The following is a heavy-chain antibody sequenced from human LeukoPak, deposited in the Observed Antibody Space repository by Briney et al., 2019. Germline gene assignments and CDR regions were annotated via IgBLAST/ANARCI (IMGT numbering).Heavy chain of an antibody. CDR1: GYSISSGYY. J-gene: IGHJ4*02. CDR2: IYHSGST. V-gene: IGHV4-38-2*02. CDR3: ARGIYYDFWSGYSRVGYFDY. D-gene: IGHD3-3*01. Sequence: SETLSLTCTVSGYSISSGYYWGWIRQPPGKGLEWIGSIYHSGSTYYNPSLKSRVTISVDTSKNQFSLKLSSVTAADTAVYYCARGIYYDFWSGYSRVGYFDYWGQGTLVTVSS.